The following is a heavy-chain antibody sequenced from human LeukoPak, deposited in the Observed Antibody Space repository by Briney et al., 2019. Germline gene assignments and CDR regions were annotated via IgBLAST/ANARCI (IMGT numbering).Heavy chain of an antibody. CDR1: SYSISSGYY. V-gene: IGHV4-38-2*02. CDR2: IYHSGST. CDR3: ACQWELRGWFDP. J-gene: IGHJ5*02. D-gene: IGHD1-26*01. Sequence: SETLSLTCTVSSYSISSGYYWGWIRQPPGKGLEWIGSIYHSGSTYYNPSLKSRVTISVDTSKNQFSLKLSSVTAADTAVYYCACQWELRGWFDPWGQGTLVTVSS.